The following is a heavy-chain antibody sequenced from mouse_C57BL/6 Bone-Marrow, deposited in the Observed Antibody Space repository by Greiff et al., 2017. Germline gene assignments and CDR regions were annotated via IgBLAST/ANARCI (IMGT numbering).Heavy chain of an antibody. D-gene: IGHD1-1*01. CDR1: GFTFSSYG. V-gene: IGHV5-6*01. J-gene: IGHJ4*01. Sequence: EVKLVESGGDLVKPGGSLKLSCAASGFTFSSYGMSWVRQTPDKRLEWVATISSGGSYTYYPDSVKGRFTISRDNAKNTLYLQMSSLKSEDTAMYYCAIYYYGSRSCAMDYWGQGTSVTVSS. CDR2: ISSGGSYT. CDR3: AIYYYGSRSCAMDY.